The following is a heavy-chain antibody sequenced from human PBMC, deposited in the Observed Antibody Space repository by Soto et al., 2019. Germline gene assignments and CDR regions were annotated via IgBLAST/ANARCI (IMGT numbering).Heavy chain of an antibody. CDR3: AGSGYSSSNYYYYYYGMDV. CDR2: IYYIGST. J-gene: IGHJ6*02. CDR1: GGSISSYY. V-gene: IGHV4-59*01. Sequence: SETLSLTCTVSGGSISSYYWSWIRQPPGKGLEWIGYIYYIGSTNYNPSLKSRVTISVDTSKNQFSLKLSSVTAADTAVYYCAGSGYSSSNYYYYYYGMDVWGQGTTVTVSS. D-gene: IGHD6-13*01.